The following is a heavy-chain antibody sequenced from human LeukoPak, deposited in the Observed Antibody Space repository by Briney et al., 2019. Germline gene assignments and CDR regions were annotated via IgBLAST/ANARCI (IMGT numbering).Heavy chain of an antibody. Sequence: PGGSLRLSCAASGFTLDTSGMSWLRQAPGGALEGVANINEDGSEEYYVDSVKGRFTLFRDNAKNSLFLQINSLRAKDTAVYYCARAGGAGTVDYWGQGALVTVSS. D-gene: IGHD1-26*01. V-gene: IGHV3-7*01. J-gene: IGHJ4*02. CDR2: INEDGSEE. CDR1: GFTLDTSG. CDR3: ARAGGAGTVDY.